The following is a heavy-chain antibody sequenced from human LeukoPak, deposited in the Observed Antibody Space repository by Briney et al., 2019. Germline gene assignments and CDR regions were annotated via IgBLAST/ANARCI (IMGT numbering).Heavy chain of an antibody. Sequence: SETLSLTCTVTGDSISSYYWSWIRQPPGKGLEWIGYIYYSGSTNYNPSLKSRVTISVDTSKNQFSLKLRSVTAADTAVYYCARGGATITDWGQGALVTVSS. CDR3: ARGGATITD. CDR1: GDSISSYY. D-gene: IGHD5-12*01. J-gene: IGHJ4*02. V-gene: IGHV4-59*01. CDR2: IYYSGST.